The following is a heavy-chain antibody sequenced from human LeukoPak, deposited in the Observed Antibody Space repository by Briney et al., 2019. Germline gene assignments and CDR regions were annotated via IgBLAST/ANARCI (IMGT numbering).Heavy chain of an antibody. CDR2: ISSSSNYI. J-gene: IGHJ6*03. CDR3: ARELLTYSNHKLGHYMDV. CDR1: GFTFSGFG. V-gene: IGHV3-21*01. Sequence: GGSLRLXCAASGFTFSGFGMNWVRQAPGKGLEWVSCISSSSNYIYYADSVKGRFTISRENAKNSLYLQMNSLRAEDTAVYYCARELLTYSNHKLGHYMDVWGKGTTVTVSS. D-gene: IGHD4-11*01.